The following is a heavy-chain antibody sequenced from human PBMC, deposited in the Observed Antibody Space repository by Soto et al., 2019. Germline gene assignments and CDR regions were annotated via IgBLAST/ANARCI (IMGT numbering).Heavy chain of an antibody. J-gene: IGHJ4*02. Sequence: GGSLSLSCAASGFTFSSYAMHWVRQAPGKGLEWVAVIWYDGSNKYYADSMKGRFTISRDNSKNTLYLQMNSLRAEDTAVYYCARAFNWNDGIDYWGQGTLVTVSS. CDR2: IWYDGSNK. D-gene: IGHD1-20*01. CDR3: ARAFNWNDGIDY. V-gene: IGHV3-33*08. CDR1: GFTFSSYA.